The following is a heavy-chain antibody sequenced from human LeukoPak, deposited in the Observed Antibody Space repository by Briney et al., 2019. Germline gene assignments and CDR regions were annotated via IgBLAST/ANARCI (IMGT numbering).Heavy chain of an antibody. Sequence: GGSLRLSCAASGFTLGDYAMSWVRQAPGKGLEWVGFIRSKAYGGTTEYAASVKGRFTISRDDSKSIAYLQMTSLKPEDTAVYYCTRDRGYSYGYGDYWGQGTLVTVSS. CDR1: GFTLGDYA. J-gene: IGHJ4*01. CDR3: TRDRGYSYGYGDY. CDR2: IRSKAYGGTT. D-gene: IGHD5-18*01. V-gene: IGHV3-49*04.